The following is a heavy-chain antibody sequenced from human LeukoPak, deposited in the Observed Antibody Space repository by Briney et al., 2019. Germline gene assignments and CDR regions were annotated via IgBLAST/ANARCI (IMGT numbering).Heavy chain of an antibody. CDR1: GFTFNTYA. Sequence: GGSLRLSCAASGFTFNTYAMSWVRQAPGKGLEWVSAISDSGGSTYYADSVKGRFTISRDNSKNTLFLQMNGLRAEDTAVYYCAKEGRKTGNTYGYEYDCWGQGTLVTVSS. V-gene: IGHV3-23*01. J-gene: IGHJ4*02. D-gene: IGHD5-18*01. CDR3: AKEGRKTGNTYGYEYDC. CDR2: ISDSGGST.